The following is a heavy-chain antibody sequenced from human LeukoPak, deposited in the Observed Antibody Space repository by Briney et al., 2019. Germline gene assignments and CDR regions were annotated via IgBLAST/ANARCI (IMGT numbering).Heavy chain of an antibody. V-gene: IGHV3-23*01. J-gene: IGHJ5*02. CDR3: ARDCSGGSCYETRSSP. Sequence: PGGSLRLSCAASGFTFSSYAMSWVRQAPGKGLEWVSAISGSGGSTYSADSVKGRFTISRDNSKNTLYLQMNSLRAEDTAVYYCARDCSGGSCYETRSSPWGQGTLVTVSS. D-gene: IGHD2-15*01. CDR1: GFTFSSYA. CDR2: ISGSGGST.